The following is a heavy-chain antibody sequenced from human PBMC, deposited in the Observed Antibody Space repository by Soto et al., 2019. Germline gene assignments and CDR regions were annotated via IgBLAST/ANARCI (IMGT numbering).Heavy chain of an antibody. J-gene: IGHJ5*02. V-gene: IGHV4-31*03. CDR1: GGSINSGGFY. D-gene: IGHD3-10*01. Sequence: PSETLSLTCTVSGGSINSGGFYWSWISQHPGKGLEWIGYIYYTGNTYYNPSLKGRVTISLDTSKNRFSLKLSSVTAADTAVYFCARDTKFYYGSEHGWFDPWGQGTLVTVS. CDR2: IYYTGNT. CDR3: ARDTKFYYGSEHGWFDP.